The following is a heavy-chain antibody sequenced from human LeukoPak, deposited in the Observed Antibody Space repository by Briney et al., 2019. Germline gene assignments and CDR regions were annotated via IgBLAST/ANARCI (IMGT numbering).Heavy chain of an antibody. V-gene: IGHV3-53*01. CDR3: AREEMAVGGTGGGFDY. CDR1: GFIVSSNY. Sequence: GGSLRLSCAGTGFIVSSNYMSWVRQAPGKGLEWVSVIYSGGSTYYADSVKGRFTISRDNSKNTLYLQMNSLRAEDTAVYHCAREEMAVGGTGGGFDYWGQGTLVTVSS. CDR2: IYSGGST. J-gene: IGHJ4*02. D-gene: IGHD1-26*01.